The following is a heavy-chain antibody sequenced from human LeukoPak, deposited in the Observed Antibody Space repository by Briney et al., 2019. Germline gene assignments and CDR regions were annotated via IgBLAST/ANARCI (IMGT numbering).Heavy chain of an antibody. J-gene: IGHJ4*02. CDR3: ASTSGVRGARGYFDY. Sequence: PGGSLRLSCAASGFTFSSYVMNWVRQAPGKGLEWVSTISGGGSSTYYADSVKGRFTISRDSSKNTLYLQMNSLRAEDTAVYYCASTSGVRGARGYFDYWGQGTLVTVSS. CDR2: ISGGGSST. D-gene: IGHD3-10*01. CDR1: GFTFSSYV. V-gene: IGHV3-23*01.